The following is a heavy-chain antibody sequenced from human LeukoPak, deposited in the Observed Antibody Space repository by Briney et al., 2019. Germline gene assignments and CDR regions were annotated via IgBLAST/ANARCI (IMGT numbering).Heavy chain of an antibody. D-gene: IGHD4/OR15-4a*01. CDR1: VFTFSSYC. V-gene: IGHV3-74*01. CDR3: ARSMVVVFHY. Sequence: GGSLRLSCAASVFTFSSYCMHCVRHAPGEGLVWVSRINSDGSSTSYADSVKGRFTICRDNAKDALYLQKNSLRGEDTAVYYCARSMVVVFHYWGQGTLVSVSS. CDR2: INSDGSST. J-gene: IGHJ4*02.